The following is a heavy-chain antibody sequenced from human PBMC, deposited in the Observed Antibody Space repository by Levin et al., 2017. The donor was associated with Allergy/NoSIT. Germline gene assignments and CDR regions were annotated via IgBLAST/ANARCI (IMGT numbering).Heavy chain of an antibody. CDR2: IYYSGST. J-gene: IGHJ5*02. Sequence: RASETLSLTCTVSGGSISSSSYYWGWIRQPPGKGLEWIGSIYYSGSTYYNPSLKSRVTISVDTSKNQFSLKLSSVTAADTAVYYCARRGRRVTPYYNWFDPWGQGTLVTVSS. CDR3: ARRGRRVTPYYNWFDP. CDR1: GGSISSSSYY. D-gene: IGHD2-21*02. V-gene: IGHV4-39*01.